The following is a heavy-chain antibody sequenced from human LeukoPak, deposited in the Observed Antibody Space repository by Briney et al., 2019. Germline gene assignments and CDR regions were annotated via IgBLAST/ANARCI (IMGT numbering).Heavy chain of an antibody. CDR3: ARGRQWLVPGEDIDYYYYGMDV. CDR2: IYYSGST. D-gene: IGHD6-19*01. J-gene: IGHJ6*04. Sequence: SETLSLTCTVSGGSISSYYWSWIRQPPGKGLEWIGYIYYSGSTNYNPSLKSRVTISVDTSKNQFSLKLSSVTAADTAVYYCARGRQWLVPGEDIDYYYYGMDVWGKGTTVTVSS. V-gene: IGHV4-59*01. CDR1: GGSISSYY.